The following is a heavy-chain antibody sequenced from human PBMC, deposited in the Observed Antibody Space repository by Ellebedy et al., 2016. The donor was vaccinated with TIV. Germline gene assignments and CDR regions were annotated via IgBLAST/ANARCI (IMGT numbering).Heavy chain of an antibody. CDR1: GFTSRNYA. CDR3: AKGTDVLRFLEWFSD. J-gene: IGHJ4*02. CDR2: ISGRGDNT. Sequence: GGSLRLSXAASGFTSRNYAMNWVRQAPGKGLEWVSGISGRGDNTYYAESVKGRLTISRDNSRNTVDLQMNSLRAEDTAVYYCAKGTDVLRFLEWFSDWGQGTRVSVSS. D-gene: IGHD3-3*01. V-gene: IGHV3-23*01.